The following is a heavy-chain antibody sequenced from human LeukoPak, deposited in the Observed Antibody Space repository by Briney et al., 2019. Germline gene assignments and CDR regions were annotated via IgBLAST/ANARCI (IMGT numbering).Heavy chain of an antibody. D-gene: IGHD2-15*01. CDR3: ARDQEGGQRGDFDY. Sequence: PGGSLRLSCAASGFTFSSYAMHWVRQAPGKGLEWVAVISYDGSNKYYADSVKGRFTISRDNSKNTLYLQMNSLRAEDTAVYYCARDQEGGQRGDFDYWGQGTLVTVSS. CDR2: ISYDGSNK. J-gene: IGHJ4*02. CDR1: GFTFSSYA. V-gene: IGHV3-30-3*01.